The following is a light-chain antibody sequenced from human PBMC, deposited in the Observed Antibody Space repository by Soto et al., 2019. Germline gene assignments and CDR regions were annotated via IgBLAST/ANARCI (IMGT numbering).Light chain of an antibody. CDR2: WAS. J-gene: IGKJ4*01. CDR1: QSVFYNSNKQNY. CDR3: QQYYETPLT. V-gene: IGKV4-1*01. Sequence: IVVTQSPDSLAVSLGERATIYCQTSQSVFYNSNKQNYFAWYQQKPRQPPKLLISWASTRESGVPGRFSGSGSWTEFTLTISGLQAEYVAVYYCQQYYETPLTFGGGTEVEIK.